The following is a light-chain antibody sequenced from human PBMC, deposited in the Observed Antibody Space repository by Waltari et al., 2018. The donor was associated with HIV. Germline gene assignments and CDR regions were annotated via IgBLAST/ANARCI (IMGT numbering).Light chain of an antibody. V-gene: IGLV2-23*02. CDR1: SSDVGSYNI. CDR3: CSYAGSSTFEV. Sequence: QSALTQPASVSGSPGQSITISCPGPSSDVGSYNIVSWYQQHSGKAPKLMIYEVSKRPSGVSNRFSCSKSGNTASLTISGLQAEDEADYYCCSYAGSSTFEVFGGGTKLTVL. CDR2: EVS. J-gene: IGLJ3*02.